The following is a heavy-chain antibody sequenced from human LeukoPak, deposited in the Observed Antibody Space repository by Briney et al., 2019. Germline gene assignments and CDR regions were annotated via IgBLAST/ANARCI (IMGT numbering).Heavy chain of an antibody. J-gene: IGHJ6*02. CDR3: ARAVYATPPRYYYYYGMDV. D-gene: IGHD2-8*01. CDR2: INHSGST. V-gene: IGHV4-34*01. Sequence: SETLSLTCAVYGGSFSGYYWSWIRQPPGKGLEWIGEINHSGSTNYNPSLKSRVTISVDTSKNQFSLKLSSVTAADTAVYYCARAVYATPPRYYYYYGMDVWGQGTTVTVSS. CDR1: GGSFSGYY.